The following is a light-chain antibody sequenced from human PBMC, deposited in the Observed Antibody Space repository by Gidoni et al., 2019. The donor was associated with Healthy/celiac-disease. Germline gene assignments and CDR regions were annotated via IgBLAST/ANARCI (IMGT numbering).Light chain of an antibody. V-gene: IGLV3-25*02. CDR2: KDS. CDR1: ALPKQY. CDR3: QSADSSGTYYV. J-gene: IGLJ1*01. Sequence: SYELPPPPSVSVSPGQTARITCSGDALPKQYAYWYQQKPGQAPVLVIYKDSERPSGIPERFSGSSSGTTVTLTISGVQAEEEADYYCQSADSSGTYYVFGTGTKVTVL.